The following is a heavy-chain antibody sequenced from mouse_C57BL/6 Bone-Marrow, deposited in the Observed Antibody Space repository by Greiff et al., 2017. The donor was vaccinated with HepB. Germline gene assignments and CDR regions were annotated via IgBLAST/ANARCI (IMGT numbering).Heavy chain of an antibody. V-gene: IGHV5-9-1*02. CDR3: TREGSPWFAY. J-gene: IGHJ3*01. D-gene: IGHD3-3*01. CDR2: ISSGGDYI. Sequence: EVMLVESGEGLVKPGGSLKLSCAASGFTFSSYAMSWVRQTPEKRLEWVAYISSGGDYIYYADTVKGRFTISRDNARNTLYLQMSSLKSEDTAMYYCTREGSPWFAYWGQGTLVTVSA. CDR1: GFTFSSYA.